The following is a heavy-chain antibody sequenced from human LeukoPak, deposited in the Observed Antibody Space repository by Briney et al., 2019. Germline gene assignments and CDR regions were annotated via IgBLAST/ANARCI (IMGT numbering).Heavy chain of an antibody. V-gene: IGHV4-59*01. CDR1: GGSISSYY. CDR2: IYYSGST. CDR3: ARAKYQLDAFGI. Sequence: SETLSLTCTVSGGSISSYYWSWIRQPPGKGLEWIGYIYYSGSTNYNPSLKSRVTMSVDTSKNQFSLKLSSVTAADTAVYYCARAKYQLDAFGIWGQGTMVAVSS. D-gene: IGHD2-2*01. J-gene: IGHJ3*02.